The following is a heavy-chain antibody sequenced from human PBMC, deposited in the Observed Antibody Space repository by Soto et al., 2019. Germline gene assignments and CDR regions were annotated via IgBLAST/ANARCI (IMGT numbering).Heavy chain of an antibody. CDR2: IFSSGST. CDR3: AREGSYSAYNFAHGIQLWSFDF. V-gene: IGHV4-4*07. D-gene: IGHD5-12*01. J-gene: IGHJ4*02. CDR1: GGSINTFY. Sequence: SETLSLTCTVSGGSINTFYWSWVRQPAGKGLEWIGRIFSSGSTSFNPSLESRVAMSVDTSKNHFSLNLSSVTAADMAVYYCAREGSYSAYNFAHGIQLWSFDFWRQGALVTVSS.